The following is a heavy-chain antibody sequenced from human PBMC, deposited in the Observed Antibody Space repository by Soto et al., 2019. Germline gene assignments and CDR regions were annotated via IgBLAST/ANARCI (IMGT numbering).Heavy chain of an antibody. Sequence: GGSLRLSCAASGFTFSSYGMHWVRQAPGKGLEWVAVIWYDGSNKYYADSVKGRFTISRDNSKNTPYLQMNSLRAEDTAVYYCARDGYGGIAAAGNYYYYYGMDVWGQGTTVTVSS. CDR2: IWYDGSNK. CDR1: GFTFSSYG. V-gene: IGHV3-33*01. J-gene: IGHJ6*02. D-gene: IGHD6-13*01. CDR3: ARDGYGGIAAAGNYYYYYGMDV.